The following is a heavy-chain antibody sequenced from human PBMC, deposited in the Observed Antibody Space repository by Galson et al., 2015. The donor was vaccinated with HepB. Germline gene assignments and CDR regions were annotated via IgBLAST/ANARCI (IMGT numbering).Heavy chain of an antibody. CDR2: IIPIFGTA. CDR1: GGTFSSYA. V-gene: IGHV1-69*13. J-gene: IGHJ5*02. D-gene: IGHD2-2*01. Sequence: SVKVSCKASGGTFSSYAISWVRQAPGQGLEWMGGIIPIFGTANYAQKFQGRVTITADESTSTAYMELSSLRSEDTAVYYCAREKVVPAAMGWFDPWGQGTLVTVSS. CDR3: AREKVVPAAMGWFDP.